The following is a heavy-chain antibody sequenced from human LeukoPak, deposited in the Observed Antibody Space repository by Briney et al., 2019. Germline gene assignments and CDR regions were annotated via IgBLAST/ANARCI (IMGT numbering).Heavy chain of an antibody. Sequence: PGGSLTLSCTASGFRFIEYAMHWVRQAPGKGLEWVAFIRYDGKYTFYADSVKGRFTISRDTSKNTVSLQMNSLTSEDTAVYHCAKSTSTTVARRDSFDIWGQGTMVTVSS. CDR3: AKSTSTTVARRDSFDI. CDR1: GFRFIEYA. D-gene: IGHD4-23*01. J-gene: IGHJ3*02. V-gene: IGHV3-30*02. CDR2: IRYDGKYT.